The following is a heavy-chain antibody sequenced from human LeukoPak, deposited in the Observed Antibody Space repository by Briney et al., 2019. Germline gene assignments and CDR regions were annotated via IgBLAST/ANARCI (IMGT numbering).Heavy chain of an antibody. D-gene: IGHD2-2*02. Sequence: PGGSLRLSCAASGFTFSSYGMHWVRQAPGKGLEWVAFIRYDGSNKYYADSVKGRFTISRDNSKNTLYLQMNSLRAEDTAVYYCAKVLGLGYCSSTSCYSLDYWGQGTLVTVSS. J-gene: IGHJ4*02. CDR3: AKVLGLGYCSSTSCYSLDY. CDR1: GFTFSSYG. V-gene: IGHV3-30*02. CDR2: IRYDGSNK.